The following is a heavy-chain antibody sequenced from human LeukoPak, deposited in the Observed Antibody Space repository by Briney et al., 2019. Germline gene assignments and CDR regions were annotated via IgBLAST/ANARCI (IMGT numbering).Heavy chain of an antibody. CDR1: GGSIGTSY. V-gene: IGHV4-59*08. J-gene: IGHJ4*02. Sequence: SETLSLTCSVSGGSIGTSYWSWIRQPPRKGLEWIGYIYYNGATNYNPSLKTRVTISLDTPKNQFSLKLKSVTASDTAVYYCARVSLVRGAPDYYFDYWGQGTLVTVSS. CDR3: ARVSLVRGAPDYYFDY. CDR2: IYYNGAT. D-gene: IGHD3-10*01.